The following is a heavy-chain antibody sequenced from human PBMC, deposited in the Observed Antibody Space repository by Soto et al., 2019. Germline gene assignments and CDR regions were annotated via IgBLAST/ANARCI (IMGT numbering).Heavy chain of an antibody. D-gene: IGHD3-22*01. J-gene: IGHJ4*02. V-gene: IGHV5-51*01. CDR2: IYPGDSDT. Sequence: GESLKISCKGSGYSFTSYWIGWVRQMPGKGLEWMGIIYPGDSDTRYSPSFQGQVTISADKSISTAYLQWSSLKASDTAMYYCARHNKHPLTDSSGYYLGYWGQGTLVTVSS. CDR3: ARHNKHPLTDSSGYYLGY. CDR1: GYSFTSYW.